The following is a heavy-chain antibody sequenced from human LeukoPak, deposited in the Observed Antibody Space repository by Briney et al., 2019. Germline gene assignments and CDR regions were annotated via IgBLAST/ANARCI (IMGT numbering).Heavy chain of an antibody. CDR1: GFTFSSYD. Sequence: PGRSLRLSCAASGFTFSSYDMHWVRQAPGKGLEWVAVIWYDGSNKYYADSVKGRFTISRDNSKNTLYLQMNSLRAEDTAVYYCARDYIVVVPAAMSYYYYGMDVWGQGTTVTVSS. CDR3: ARDYIVVVPAAMSYYYYGMDV. V-gene: IGHV3-33*01. D-gene: IGHD2-2*01. CDR2: IWYDGSNK. J-gene: IGHJ6*02.